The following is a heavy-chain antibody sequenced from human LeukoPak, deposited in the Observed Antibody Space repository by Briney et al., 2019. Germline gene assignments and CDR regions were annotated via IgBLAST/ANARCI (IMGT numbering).Heavy chain of an antibody. Sequence: GGSLRLSCAASGFTFSDYYMSWIRQAPGKGLEWVSYISSSSSYTNYADSVKGRFTISRDNAKNSLYLQMNSLRAEDTAVYYCARLYCSSTSCYPANFDIWGQGTMVTVSS. J-gene: IGHJ3*02. CDR3: ARLYCSSTSCYPANFDI. D-gene: IGHD2-2*01. CDR2: ISSSSSYT. V-gene: IGHV3-11*06. CDR1: GFTFSDYY.